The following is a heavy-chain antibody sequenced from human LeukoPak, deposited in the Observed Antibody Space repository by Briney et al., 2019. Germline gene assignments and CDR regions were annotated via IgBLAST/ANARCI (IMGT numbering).Heavy chain of an antibody. CDR1: GFTFSSYG. D-gene: IGHD6-13*01. Sequence: GGSLRLSCAASGFTFSSYGMHWVRQAPGKGLEWVAFIRYDGSNKYYADSVKGRFTISRDNSKNTLYLQMNSLRAEDTAVYYCAKEGSSWYEGYFVYWGQGTLVTVSS. V-gene: IGHV3-30*02. J-gene: IGHJ4*02. CDR2: IRYDGSNK. CDR3: AKEGSSWYEGYFVY.